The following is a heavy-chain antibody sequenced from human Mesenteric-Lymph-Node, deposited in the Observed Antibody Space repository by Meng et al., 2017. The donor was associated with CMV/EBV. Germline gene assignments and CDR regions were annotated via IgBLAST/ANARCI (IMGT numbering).Heavy chain of an antibody. CDR1: GDSMSSYF. Sequence: SETLSLTCSVSGDSMSSYFWSWVRQPPGKGLEWIGCIYSGSTNYNPSLKSRVTISVDTSRNQLSLKLKSVTAADTAVYYCARDPTNQHYYYDVLDVWGQGTTVTVSS. D-gene: IGHD1-1*01. J-gene: IGHJ6*02. CDR2: IYSGST. CDR3: ARDPTNQHYYYDVLDV. V-gene: IGHV4-59*01.